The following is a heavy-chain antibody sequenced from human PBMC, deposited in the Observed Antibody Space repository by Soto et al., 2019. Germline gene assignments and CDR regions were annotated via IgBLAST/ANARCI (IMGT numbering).Heavy chain of an antibody. CDR1: GFTFSSYA. Sequence: GGSLRLSCEAAGFTFSSYAMSWVRQAPEKGLEWVSAISYSGGSPFYADSVKGRFTISRDNSKNTLFLQMNSLRAEDTAVYYCARAGVSNYDVDYWGQGTLVTVSS. CDR3: ARAGVSNYDVDY. J-gene: IGHJ4*02. V-gene: IGHV3-23*01. CDR2: ISYSGGSP. D-gene: IGHD3-3*01.